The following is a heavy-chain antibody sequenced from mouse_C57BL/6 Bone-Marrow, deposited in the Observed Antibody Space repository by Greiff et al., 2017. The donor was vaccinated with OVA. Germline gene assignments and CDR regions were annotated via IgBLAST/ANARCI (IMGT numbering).Heavy chain of an antibody. CDR3: AKNWDVGMDY. D-gene: IGHD4-1*01. Sequence: EVQLQQSGPELVKPGASVKISCKASGYTFTDYYMNWVKQSHGKSLEWIGDINPNNGGTSYNQKFKGKATLTVDKSSSTAYLELRSLTSEDSAVYDCAKNWDVGMDYWGQGTSVTVSS. CDR1: GYTFTDYY. V-gene: IGHV1-26*01. CDR2: INPNNGGT. J-gene: IGHJ4*01.